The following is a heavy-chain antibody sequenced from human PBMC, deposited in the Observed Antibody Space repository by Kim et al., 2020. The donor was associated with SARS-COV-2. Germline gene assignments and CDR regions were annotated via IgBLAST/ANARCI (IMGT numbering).Heavy chain of an antibody. V-gene: IGHV5-10-1*01. Sequence: GESLKISCKGSGYSFTSYWISWVRQMPGKGLEWMGRIDPSDSYTNYSPSFQGHVTISADKSISTAYLQWSSLKASDTAMYYCARSVAVAGYQASEGWFDPWGQGTLVTVSS. CDR1: GYSFTSYW. CDR2: IDPSDSYT. D-gene: IGHD6-19*01. J-gene: IGHJ5*02. CDR3: ARSVAVAGYQASEGWFDP.